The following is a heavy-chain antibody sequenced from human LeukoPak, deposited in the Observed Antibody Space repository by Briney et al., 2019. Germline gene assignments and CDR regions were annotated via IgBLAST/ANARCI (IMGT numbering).Heavy chain of an antibody. V-gene: IGHV4-30-4*08. Sequence: SQTLSLTCTVSGGSISSGDYYWSWIRQPPGKGLEWIGEINHSGSTNYNPSLKSRVTISVDTSKNQFSLKLSPVTAADTAVYYCARGRTLGYCSGGSCPPYDYWGQGTLVTVSS. CDR3: ARGRTLGYCSGGSCPPYDY. CDR2: INHSGST. D-gene: IGHD2-15*01. J-gene: IGHJ4*02. CDR1: GGSISSGDYY.